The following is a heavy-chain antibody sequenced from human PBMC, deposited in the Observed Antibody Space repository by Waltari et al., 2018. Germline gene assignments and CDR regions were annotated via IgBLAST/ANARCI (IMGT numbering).Heavy chain of an antibody. V-gene: IGHV3-21*01. CDR1: GFSCGGYA. J-gene: IGHJ4*03. Sequence: DVLLVESGGGLVKPGGSLSPSGVGSGFSCGGYAMNWVRQAPGQGLEWVASFRIGTRSNKYYADSVKGRFTISRDDGKDSVYLQMNSLRVEDTAIYFCARERAWTGGFDFWGHGTPVTVSS. CDR3: ARERAWTGGFDF. CDR2: FRIGTRSNK. D-gene: IGHD1-1*01.